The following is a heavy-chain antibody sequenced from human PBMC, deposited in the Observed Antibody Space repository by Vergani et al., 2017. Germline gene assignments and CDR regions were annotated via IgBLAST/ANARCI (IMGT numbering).Heavy chain of an antibody. CDR3: AKHFRGWGIDY. J-gene: IGHJ4*02. Sequence: QVQLVESGGGVVQRGGSLRLSCATSGFTLSNYDMQWIRQGPGKGLEFVAFIQFDGNNQYYADSVKGRFTLSGDFSKNTLYLQMNSLRTDDTATYYCAKHFRGWGIDYWGQGTQVIVSS. CDR2: IQFDGNNQ. D-gene: IGHD3-16*01. CDR1: GFTLSNYD. V-gene: IGHV3-30*02.